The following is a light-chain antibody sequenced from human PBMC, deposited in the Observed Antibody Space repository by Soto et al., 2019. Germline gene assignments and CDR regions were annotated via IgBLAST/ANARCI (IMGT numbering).Light chain of an antibody. Sequence: DIQMTQSPSSLSASVGDRVTITCRASEGIRNHLGWYQQKPGKAPKSLIYSVSSLQSGVPSRFRGSGSATEFTLTISNLQPEDFANYCCLQYDNRWTFGQGTKVEIE. J-gene: IGKJ1*01. V-gene: IGKV1-17*02. CDR1: EGIRNH. CDR3: LQYDNRWT. CDR2: SVS.